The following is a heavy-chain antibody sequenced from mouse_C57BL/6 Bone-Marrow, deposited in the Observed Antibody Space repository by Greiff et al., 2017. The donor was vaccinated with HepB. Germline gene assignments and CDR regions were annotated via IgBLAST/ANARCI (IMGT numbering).Heavy chain of an antibody. J-gene: IGHJ2*01. CDR3: ARRMYGSYYFDY. Sequence: QVQLQQPGAELVKPGASVKMSCKASGYTFTSYWITWVKQRPGQGLEWIGDIYPGSGSTNYNEKFKSKATLTVDTSSSTAYMQLSSLTSEDSAVYYCARRMYGSYYFDYWGQGTTLTVSS. CDR2: IYPGSGST. D-gene: IGHD1-1*01. V-gene: IGHV1-55*01. CDR1: GYTFTSYW.